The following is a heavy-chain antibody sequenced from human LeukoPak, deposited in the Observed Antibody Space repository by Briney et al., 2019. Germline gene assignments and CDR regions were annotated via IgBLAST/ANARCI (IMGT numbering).Heavy chain of an antibody. V-gene: IGHV3-48*03. CDR2: ISSSGSTI. CDR1: GFTFSSYE. CDR3: AKKGGYSYGDPFDI. Sequence: PGGSLRLSCAASGFTFSSYEMNWVRQAPGKGLEWVSYISSSGSTIYYADSVKGRFTISRDNAKNSPYLQMNSLRAEDTAIYYCAKKGGYSYGDPFDIWGQGTMVTVSS. J-gene: IGHJ3*02. D-gene: IGHD5-18*01.